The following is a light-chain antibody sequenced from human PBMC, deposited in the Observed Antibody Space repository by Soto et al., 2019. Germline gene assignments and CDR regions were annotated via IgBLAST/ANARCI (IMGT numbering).Light chain of an antibody. CDR2: DVS. Sequence: QSALTQPRSVSGSPGQSVTISCTGTSSDVGGYNYVSWYQQHPGKAPKLMIYDVSNRPSGVSNRFSGSKSANTASLTISGLQAEDEADYYCSSYTGSSTYVVFGGGTKVTVL. J-gene: IGLJ2*01. V-gene: IGLV2-11*01. CDR3: SSYTGSSTYVV. CDR1: SSDVGGYNY.